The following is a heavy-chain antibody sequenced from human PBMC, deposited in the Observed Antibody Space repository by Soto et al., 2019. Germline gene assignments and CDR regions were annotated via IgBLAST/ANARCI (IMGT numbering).Heavy chain of an antibody. CDR1: GFTFSSYS. D-gene: IGHD3-22*01. J-gene: IGHJ4*02. CDR2: ISSSSSTI. V-gene: IGHV3-48*02. CDR3: ARDLAYYDSSGYMGPY. Sequence: GGSLRLSCAASGFTFSSYSMNWVRQAPGKGLEWVSYISSSSSTIYYADSVKGRFTISRDNAKNSLYLQMNSLRDEDTVVYYCARDLAYYDSSGYMGPYWGQGTLVTVSS.